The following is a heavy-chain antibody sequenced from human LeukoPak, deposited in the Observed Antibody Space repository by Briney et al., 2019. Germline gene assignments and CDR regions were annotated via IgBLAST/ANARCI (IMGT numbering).Heavy chain of an antibody. Sequence: ASVTVSFKTSGYTFTNYGMHWVRQAPRQSPEGMGWINTGNGNTKSSQKFQDRVTLTRDTSASTGYMELNSLSSEDTAVYYCARVPLHDDSGHYYPHWGQGTPVTVSS. D-gene: IGHD3-22*01. CDR1: GYTFTNYG. CDR2: INTGNGNT. J-gene: IGHJ1*01. V-gene: IGHV1-3*04. CDR3: ARVPLHDDSGHYYPH.